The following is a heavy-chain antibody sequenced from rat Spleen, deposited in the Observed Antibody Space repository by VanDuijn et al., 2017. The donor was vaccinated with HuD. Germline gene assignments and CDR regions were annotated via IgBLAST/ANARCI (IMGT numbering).Heavy chain of an antibody. CDR2: IWSGGST. V-gene: IGHV2-4*01. D-gene: IGHD1-3*01. Sequence: QVQLKESGPGLVQPSQTLSLTCTVSGFSLANFGVNWVRQPPGKGLEWIGAIWSGGSTDYNSALKSRLSISRDTSKSQVFLKMNSLQTEDIATYYCAKTTVAYYYVMDAWGQGASVTVSS. CDR3: AKTTVAYYYVMDA. CDR1: GFSLANFG. J-gene: IGHJ4*01.